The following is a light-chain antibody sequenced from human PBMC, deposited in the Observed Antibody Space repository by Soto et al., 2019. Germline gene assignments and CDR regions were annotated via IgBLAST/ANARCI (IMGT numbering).Light chain of an antibody. CDR1: QSVSSF. CDR2: GAS. V-gene: IGKV3-20*01. J-gene: IGKJ5*01. Sequence: ETVLTQSPGTLSLSPGDRAALSCRPSQSVSSFLAWYQQKPGQAPRLLIYGASSRAAGIPDRFSGSGSGTDFTLSISRLEPEDFAVYYCQQYNNWPFSFGQGTRLEIK. CDR3: QQYNNWPFS.